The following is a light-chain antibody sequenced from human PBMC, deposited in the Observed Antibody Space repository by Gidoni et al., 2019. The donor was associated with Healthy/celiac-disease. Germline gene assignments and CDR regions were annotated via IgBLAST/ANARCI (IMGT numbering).Light chain of an antibody. CDR1: QSPLHSNGYNY. Sequence: DSLLTQSRLSLPVTPGEPASIACRSSQSPLHSNGYNYLDWYLHKPGQSPQLLIYLGSNRASGVPDGFRGGGSGTDFTLKISRVEAEDVGFYYCMKAQQTWTFGQGTKVEIK. V-gene: IGKV2-28*01. CDR3: MKAQQTWT. CDR2: LGS. J-gene: IGKJ1*01.